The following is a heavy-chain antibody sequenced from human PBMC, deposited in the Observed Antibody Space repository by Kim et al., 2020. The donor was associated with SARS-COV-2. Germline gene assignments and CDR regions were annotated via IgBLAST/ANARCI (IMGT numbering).Heavy chain of an antibody. CDR2: MNPNSGNT. CDR3: ARSRRFLAYYYDSSGYSPSDY. Sequence: ASVKVSCKASGYTFTSYDINWVRQATGQGLESMGWMNPNSGNTGYAQKFQGRVTMTRNTSISTAYMELSSLRSEDTAVYYCARSRRFLAYYYDSSGYSPSDYWGQGALVTVSS. V-gene: IGHV1-8*01. J-gene: IGHJ4*02. CDR1: GYTFTSYD. D-gene: IGHD3-22*01.